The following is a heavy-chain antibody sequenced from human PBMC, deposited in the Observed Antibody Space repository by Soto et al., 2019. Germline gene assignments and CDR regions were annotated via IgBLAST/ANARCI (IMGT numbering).Heavy chain of an antibody. Sequence: KPGGSLRLSCAASGFTFSDYYMSWIRQAPGKGLEWVSYISSSSSYTNYADSVKGRFTISRDNAKNSLYLQMNSLRAEDTAVYYCARSAGTWIQLWYDYWGQGTLVTVSS. J-gene: IGHJ4*02. CDR2: ISSSSSYT. V-gene: IGHV3-11*06. D-gene: IGHD5-18*01. CDR1: GFTFSDYY. CDR3: ARSAGTWIQLWYDY.